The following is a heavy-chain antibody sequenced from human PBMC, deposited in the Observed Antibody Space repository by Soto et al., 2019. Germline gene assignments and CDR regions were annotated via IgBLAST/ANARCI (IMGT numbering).Heavy chain of an antibody. V-gene: IGHV3-30-3*01. CDR1: GFTFSSYA. CDR3: ARASAIVAHDY. Sequence: QVQLVESGGGVVQPGRSLRLSCAASGFTFSSYAMHWVRQAPGKGLEWVAVILYDGSNKYYADSVKGRFTISRDNSKNTLYLQMNSLRAEDTAVYYCARASAIVAHDYWGQGTLVTVSS. D-gene: IGHD5-12*01. CDR2: ILYDGSNK. J-gene: IGHJ4*02.